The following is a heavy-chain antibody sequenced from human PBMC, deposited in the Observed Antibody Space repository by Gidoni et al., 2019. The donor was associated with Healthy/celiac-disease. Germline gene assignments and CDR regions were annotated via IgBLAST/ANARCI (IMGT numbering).Heavy chain of an antibody. J-gene: IGHJ4*02. CDR3: AHSMDTAMAPYFDY. CDR2: IYWDDDK. Sequence: QITLKESGPTLVQPTQTLTLTCTFSGFSPSTSGVGVGWIRQPPGKALEWLALIYWDDDKRYSPSLKSRLTITKDTSKNQVVLTMTNMDPVDTATYYCAHSMDTAMAPYFDYWGQGTLVTVSS. D-gene: IGHD5-18*01. CDR1: GFSPSTSGVG. V-gene: IGHV2-5*02.